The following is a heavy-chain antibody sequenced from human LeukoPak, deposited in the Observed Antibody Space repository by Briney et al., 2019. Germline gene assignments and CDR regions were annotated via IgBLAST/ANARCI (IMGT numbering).Heavy chain of an antibody. V-gene: IGHV4-59*08. D-gene: IGHD6-19*01. CDR2: IYYSGST. J-gene: IGHJ4*02. CDR3: ARPFNSGWRGGFDY. Sequence: SETLSLTCTVSGASISSYYWSWIRQPPGKGLEWIGYIYYSGSTNYNPSLKSRVTISVDTSKDQFSLKLSSVTAAGTAVYYCARPFNSGWRGGFDYWGQGALVTVSS. CDR1: GASISSYY.